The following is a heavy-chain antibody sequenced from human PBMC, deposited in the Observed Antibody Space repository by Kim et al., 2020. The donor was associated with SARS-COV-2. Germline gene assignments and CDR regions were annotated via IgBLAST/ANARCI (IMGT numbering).Heavy chain of an antibody. CDR1: GLSFRNYF. Sequence: GGSLRLSCSASGLSFRNYFMSWVRRAPGKGLEWVSIISDSGSTAYYADSVKGRFTISRDNSRNELYLHMNSLRAEDTAIYYCAKDRETSRYHGMHVWGQGTTVTVSS. D-gene: IGHD3-16*02. CDR3: AKDRETSRYHGMHV. V-gene: IGHV3-23*01. CDR2: ISDSGSTA. J-gene: IGHJ6*02.